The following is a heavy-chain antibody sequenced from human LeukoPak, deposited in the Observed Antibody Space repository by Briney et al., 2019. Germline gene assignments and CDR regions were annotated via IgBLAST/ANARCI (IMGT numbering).Heavy chain of an antibody. CDR3: ARAGADCSSTSCYELDY. J-gene: IGHJ4*02. V-gene: IGHV1-2*04. CDR2: INPNSGGT. D-gene: IGHD2-2*01. Sequence: ASVNVSCKASGYTFTGYYMHWVRQAPGQGLEWMGWINPNSGGTNYAQKFQGWVTMTRDTSISTAYMELSRLRSDDTAVYYCARAGADCSSTSCYELDYWGQGTLVTVSS. CDR1: GYTFTGYY.